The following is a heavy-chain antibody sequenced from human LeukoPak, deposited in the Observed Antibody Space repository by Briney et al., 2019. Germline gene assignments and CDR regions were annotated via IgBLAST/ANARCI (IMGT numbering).Heavy chain of an antibody. CDR1: GFTFSSYA. V-gene: IGHV3-30-3*01. Sequence: PGGSLRLSCAASGFTFSSYAMHWVRQAPGKGLEWVAVISYDGSNKYYADSVKGRFTISRDNSKNTLYLQMNSLRAEDTAVYYCAKDRPSAARRAQYFDYWGQGTLVTVSS. J-gene: IGHJ4*02. CDR2: ISYDGSNK. D-gene: IGHD6-6*01. CDR3: AKDRPSAARRAQYFDY.